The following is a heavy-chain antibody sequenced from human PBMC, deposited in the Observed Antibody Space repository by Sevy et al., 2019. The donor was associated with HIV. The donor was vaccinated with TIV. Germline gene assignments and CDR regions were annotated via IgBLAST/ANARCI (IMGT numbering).Heavy chain of an antibody. D-gene: IGHD3-22*01. V-gene: IGHV3-49*03. Sequence: GGSMRLSCTASGFTFGDYAVGWFRQAPGKGLEWVSFIRRRAFGGTIEYAASVKGRFTISKDDSQSTAYLQMNSLKTDDTAVYYCTRAEQYEYDSTSYYDSFDYWGQGTLVTVSS. J-gene: IGHJ4*02. CDR3: TRAEQYEYDSTSYYDSFDY. CDR2: IRRRAFGGTI. CDR1: GFTFGDYA.